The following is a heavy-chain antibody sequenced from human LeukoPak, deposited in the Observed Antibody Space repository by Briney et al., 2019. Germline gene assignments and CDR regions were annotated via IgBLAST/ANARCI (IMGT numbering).Heavy chain of an antibody. Sequence: PGGSLRFSCAASGFPFSGYGMHWVRQAPGKGLEWVAVAYGDGSSQYYADSVKGRFSISKDISKNTLSLQMNSLRAEDTAVYSCATGGNFYYSHWGQGTLVTVSS. CDR3: ATGGNFYYSH. V-gene: IGHV3-33*01. CDR1: GFPFSGYG. J-gene: IGHJ1*01. CDR2: AYGDGSSQ. D-gene: IGHD4-11*01.